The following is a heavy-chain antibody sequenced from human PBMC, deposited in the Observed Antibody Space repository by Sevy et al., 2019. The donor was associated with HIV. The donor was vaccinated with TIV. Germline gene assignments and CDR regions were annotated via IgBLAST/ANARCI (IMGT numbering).Heavy chain of an antibody. CDR2: ISAYNGNT. V-gene: IGHV1-18*01. D-gene: IGHD2-21*02. CDR1: GYTFTSYG. Sequence: ASVKVSCKASGYTFTSYGISWVRQAPGQGLEWMGWISAYNGNTNYAQKLQGRVSMTTDKSTSTAYMELRSLRSDDTAVYYCARGKHIVVVTAITTNYYYYGMDVWGQGTTVTVSS. J-gene: IGHJ6*02. CDR3: ARGKHIVVVTAITTNYYYYGMDV.